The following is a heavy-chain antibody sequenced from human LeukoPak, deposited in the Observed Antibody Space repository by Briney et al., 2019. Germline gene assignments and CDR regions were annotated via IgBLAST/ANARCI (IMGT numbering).Heavy chain of an antibody. CDR2: IRSKANSYAT. CDR1: GFTFSGSA. J-gene: IGHJ4*02. CDR3: AMVRGSYYSY. Sequence: PGGSLRLSCAASGFTFSGSAMHWVRQASGKGLEWVGRIRSKANSYATAYAASVKGRFTISRDDSKNTAYLQMNSPKTEDTAVYYCAMVRGSYYSYWGQGTLVTVSS. V-gene: IGHV3-73*01. D-gene: IGHD3-10*01.